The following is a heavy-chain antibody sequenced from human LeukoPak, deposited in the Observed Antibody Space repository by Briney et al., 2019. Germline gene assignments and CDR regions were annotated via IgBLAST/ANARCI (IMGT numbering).Heavy chain of an antibody. CDR3: AKDGDSYDSSGAFDY. J-gene: IGHJ4*02. Sequence: GGSLRLSRAASGFSFSIHAMHWVRQAPGKGLEWVAAVWFDGSSTSYGDSVRGRFNISRDDSKNTVFLQMNSLRAEDTAVYYCAKDGDSYDSSGAFDYWGQGTLVTVSS. D-gene: IGHD3-22*01. V-gene: IGHV3-33*03. CDR2: VWFDGSST. CDR1: GFSFSIHA.